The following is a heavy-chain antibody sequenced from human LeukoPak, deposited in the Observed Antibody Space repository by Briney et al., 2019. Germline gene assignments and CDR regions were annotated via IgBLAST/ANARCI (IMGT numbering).Heavy chain of an antibody. J-gene: IGHJ4*02. CDR2: ISYDGSTK. CDR1: GFTFSTYA. V-gene: IGHV3-30*04. D-gene: IGHD4-17*01. CDR3: ARDLDPPIDYGDYITDY. Sequence: GGSLRLSCAASGFTFSTYAMHWVRQAPGKGLEWVTVISYDGSTKYYADSVRGRSTISRDNSKDTVYLQMRSLRPEDTAVYYCARDLDPPIDYGDYITDYWGQGTLVTVSS.